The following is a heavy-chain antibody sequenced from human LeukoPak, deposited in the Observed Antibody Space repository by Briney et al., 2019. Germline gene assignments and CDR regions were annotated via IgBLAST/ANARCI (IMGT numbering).Heavy chain of an antibody. CDR3: AKDPTSGWAGDAFDI. CDR2: ISGNGGTT. D-gene: IGHD6-19*01. V-gene: IGHV3-23*01. J-gene: IGHJ3*02. CDR1: GVTFSNYD. Sequence: PGGSLRLSCAASGVTFSNYDMNWVRQAPGKGLEWVSVISGNGGTTFYADSVKGRFTISRDNSKNTLYLQMNSLRAEDTAVYHCAKDPTSGWAGDAFDIWGQGTMVTVSS.